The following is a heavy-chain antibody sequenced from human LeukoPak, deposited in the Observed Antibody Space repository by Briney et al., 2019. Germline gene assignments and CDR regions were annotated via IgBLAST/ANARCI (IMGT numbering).Heavy chain of an antibody. J-gene: IGHJ3*02. Sequence: GGSLRLSCAASGFTFNNYWMNWVRQAPGEGLEWLANIKQDGREKHYVDSVQGRFTISRDNGNNSLYLQMNSLRVEDTAVYYCATTDKRLGSGSYYRALDMWGQGTMVTVS. V-gene: IGHV3-7*01. CDR2: IKQDGREK. D-gene: IGHD1-26*01. CDR1: GFTFNNYW. CDR3: ATTDKRLGSGSYYRALDM.